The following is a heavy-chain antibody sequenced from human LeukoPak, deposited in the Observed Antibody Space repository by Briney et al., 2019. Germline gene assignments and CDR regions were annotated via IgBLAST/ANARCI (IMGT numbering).Heavy chain of an antibody. CDR2: INHSGST. CDR3: ARGSEWFGKFDF. D-gene: IGHD3-10*01. V-gene: IGHV4-34*01. CDR1: GGSFSGYY. Sequence: PSETLSLTCAVYGGSFSGYYWSWIRQPPGKGLEWIGEINHSGSTNYNPSLKSRVTISVDTSKNQFSLKLSSVTAADAAVYYCARGSEWFGKFDFWGLGTLVTVS. J-gene: IGHJ4*02.